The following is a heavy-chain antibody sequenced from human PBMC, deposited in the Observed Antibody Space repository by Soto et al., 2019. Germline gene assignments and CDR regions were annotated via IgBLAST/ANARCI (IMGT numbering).Heavy chain of an antibody. Sequence: EVLLLESGGGLVQPGGSLRLSCEASGFSFSSFAMNWVRQAPGKGLEWVSAIGDSGASTYYADSVKGRFTISRDNSRNTLYLQLNSLRAEDTAVYYCASGVELDVWGNGTTVTVSS. J-gene: IGHJ6*04. D-gene: IGHD1-26*01. CDR3: ASGVELDV. CDR1: GFSFSSFA. CDR2: IGDSGAST. V-gene: IGHV3-23*01.